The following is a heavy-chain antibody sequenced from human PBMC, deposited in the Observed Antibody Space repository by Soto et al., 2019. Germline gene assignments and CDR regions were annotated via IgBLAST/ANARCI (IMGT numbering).Heavy chain of an antibody. CDR3: AKSNRGRGYWFDP. CDR1: GYTFTNSD. V-gene: IGHV1-8*01. CDR2: MNPYSSNT. Sequence: QVQLVQSGTEVKKPGASVKLSCKASGYTFTNSDINWVQQATGQRLEWMGWMNPYSSNTGYALKFQGRVTMTSNTSISTAYMELRNLRSEDTAVYYCAKSNRGRGYWFDPWGQGALVIVSS. J-gene: IGHJ5*02. D-gene: IGHD6-13*01.